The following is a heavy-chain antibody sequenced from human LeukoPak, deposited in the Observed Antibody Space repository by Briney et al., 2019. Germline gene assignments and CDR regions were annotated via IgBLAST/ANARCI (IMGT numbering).Heavy chain of an antibody. J-gene: IGHJ4*02. Sequence: GASVKVSCKASGYTFTSYGISWVRQAPGQGLEWMGWIGAYNGNANYAQKLQGRVTMTTDTSTSTAYMELRSLRSDDTAVYYCARANDDILTGYYSTFDYWGQGTLVTVSS. CDR2: IGAYNGNA. V-gene: IGHV1-18*01. CDR3: ARANDDILTGYYSTFDY. CDR1: GYTFTSYG. D-gene: IGHD3-9*01.